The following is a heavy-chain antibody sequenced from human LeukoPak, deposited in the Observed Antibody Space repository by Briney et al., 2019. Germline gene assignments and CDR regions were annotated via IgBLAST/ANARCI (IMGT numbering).Heavy chain of an antibody. V-gene: IGHV1-8*01. CDR1: GYTFTSYD. J-gene: IGHJ4*02. CDR2: MNPNSGNT. CDR3: ARGHSSSWPYYFDY. Sequence: ASVKVSCKASGYTFTSYDINWVRQATGQGLEWMGWMNPNSGNTGYAQKFQGRVTMTRNTSISTAYMELSSLRSEDTAVYYCARGHSSSWPYYFDYWGQGTLVTVSS. D-gene: IGHD6-13*01.